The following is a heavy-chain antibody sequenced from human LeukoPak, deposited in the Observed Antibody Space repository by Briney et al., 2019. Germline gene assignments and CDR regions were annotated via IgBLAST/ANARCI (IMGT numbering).Heavy chain of an antibody. V-gene: IGHV6-1*01. CDR3: ARQSTTNSRYYGMDV. D-gene: IGHD1-14*01. J-gene: IGHJ6*02. CDR1: GDSVSSNSAA. Sequence: SQTLSLTCAISGDSVSSNSAAWNWIRQSPSRGLEWLGRTYYRAKWYNDYAVSVQSRINIKPDTPKNQFSLQLNSVTPEDTAEYYCARQSTTNSRYYGMDVWGQGTTVIVSS. CDR2: TYYRAKWYN.